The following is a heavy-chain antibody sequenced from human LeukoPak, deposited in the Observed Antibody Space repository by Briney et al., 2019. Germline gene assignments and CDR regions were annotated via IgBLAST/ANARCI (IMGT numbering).Heavy chain of an antibody. CDR1: GFTFSSYW. D-gene: IGHD4-11*01. J-gene: IGHJ6*03. CDR2: IKQDGSEK. V-gene: IGHV3-7*01. Sequence: GGSLRLSCAASGFTFSSYWMSWVRQAPGKGLEWVANIKQDGSEKYYVDSVKGRFTFSRDNAKNSLYLQMNSLRAEDTAVYYCARSTVPLYYYYMDVWGKGTTVTVSS. CDR3: ARSTVPLYYYYMDV.